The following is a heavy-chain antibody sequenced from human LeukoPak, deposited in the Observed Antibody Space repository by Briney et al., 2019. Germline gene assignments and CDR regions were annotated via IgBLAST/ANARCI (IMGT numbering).Heavy chain of an antibody. Sequence: SGTLSLTCAVSGGSISSSNWWSWVRQPPGKGLEWIGEIYHSGSTNYNPSLKSRVTISVDKSMNQFSLKLSSVTAADTAVYYCARGMGSARLDYWGQGTLVTVSS. CDR3: ARGMGSARLDY. CDR1: GGSISSSNW. V-gene: IGHV4-4*02. D-gene: IGHD6-6*01. J-gene: IGHJ4*02. CDR2: IYHSGST.